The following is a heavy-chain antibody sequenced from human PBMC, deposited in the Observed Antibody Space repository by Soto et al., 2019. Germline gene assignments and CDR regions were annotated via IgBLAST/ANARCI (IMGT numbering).Heavy chain of an antibody. CDR2: ISGSGATT. CDR1: GFTFSTYA. Sequence: EVQLLESGGGLVQPGGSLRLSCAASGFTFSTYAMSWIRQAPGKGLEWVSAISGSGATTYYADSVKGRFTISRDNSXXTLYLHVNSLRAEDTVEYYCASGCSGWQTGWWFDSWGQGTLVAVSS. D-gene: IGHD6-19*01. V-gene: IGHV3-23*01. J-gene: IGHJ5*01. CDR3: ASGCSGWQTGWWFDS.